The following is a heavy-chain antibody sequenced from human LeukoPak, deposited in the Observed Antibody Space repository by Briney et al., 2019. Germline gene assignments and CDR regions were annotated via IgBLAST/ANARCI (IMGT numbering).Heavy chain of an antibody. Sequence: GGSLRLSCAASGFTFSSYSMNWVRQAPGKGLEWVSSISSSSSYIYYADSVKGRFTISRDNAKNSLYLQMNSLRAEDTAVYYCARDRHILTGYPYFDYWGQGTLVTVSS. CDR3: ARDRHILTGYPYFDY. CDR2: ISSSSSYI. CDR1: GFTFSSYS. J-gene: IGHJ4*02. V-gene: IGHV3-21*01. D-gene: IGHD3-9*01.